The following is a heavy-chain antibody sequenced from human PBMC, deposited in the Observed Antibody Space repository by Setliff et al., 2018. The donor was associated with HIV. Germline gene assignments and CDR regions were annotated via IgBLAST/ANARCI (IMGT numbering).Heavy chain of an antibody. J-gene: IGHJ4*02. CDR3: GRLSETAMASFDS. CDR1: GGSVNSYH. V-gene: IGHV4-59*08. D-gene: IGHD2-21*02. CDR2: IYKSGTT. Sequence: PETLSLTCSVSGGSVNSYHWSWIRQPPGKGLEWIGYIYKSGTTNYSPSLKSRVTISAGPSKNQFSLKLTSVTAADTAVYYCGRLSETAMASFDSWGQGTLVTVSS.